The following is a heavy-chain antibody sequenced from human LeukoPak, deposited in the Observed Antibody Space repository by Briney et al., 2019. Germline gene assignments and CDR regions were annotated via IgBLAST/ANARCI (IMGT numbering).Heavy chain of an antibody. J-gene: IGHJ3*02. Sequence: RGASLQISCKGSGYIFTSYWIGWVRQMPGEGLEWMGIIYPGDSDTRYSPSFQGQVTISADKSISTAYQQWSRLKASDTAMYYCASGDSSGYYSDAFDIWGQGTMVTVSS. CDR2: IYPGDSDT. CDR1: GYIFTSYW. D-gene: IGHD3-22*01. CDR3: ASGDSSGYYSDAFDI. V-gene: IGHV5-51*01.